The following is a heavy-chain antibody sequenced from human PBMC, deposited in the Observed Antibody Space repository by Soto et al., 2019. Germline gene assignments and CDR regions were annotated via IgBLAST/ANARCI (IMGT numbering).Heavy chain of an antibody. V-gene: IGHV4-34*01. CDR1: GGSFSGYY. Sequence: QVQLQQWGAGLLKPSETLSLTCAVYGGSFSGYYWSWIRQPPGKGLEWIGEINHSGSTNYNPSLKSRVPISVDTSKNQFSLKLSSVTAADTAVYYCAREQIAVAGNDYWGQGTLVTVSS. CDR3: AREQIAVAGNDY. D-gene: IGHD6-19*01. CDR2: INHSGST. J-gene: IGHJ4*02.